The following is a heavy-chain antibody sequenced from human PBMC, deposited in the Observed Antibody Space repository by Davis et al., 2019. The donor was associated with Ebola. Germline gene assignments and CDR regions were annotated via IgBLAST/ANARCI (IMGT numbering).Heavy chain of an antibody. Sequence: GESLKISCKASGYSFTSYWIGWVRQMPGKGLEWIGIIYPGDSDTRYSPSFQGQVTISADKSISTAYLQWSSLKASDTAMYYCARGTDGYNPGGYFDSWGQGTLVTVSS. D-gene: IGHD5-24*01. CDR3: ARGTDGYNPGGYFDS. V-gene: IGHV5-51*01. CDR1: GYSFTSYW. J-gene: IGHJ4*02. CDR2: IYPGDSDT.